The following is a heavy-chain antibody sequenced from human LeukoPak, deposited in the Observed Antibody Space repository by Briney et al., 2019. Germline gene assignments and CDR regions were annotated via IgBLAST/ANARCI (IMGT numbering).Heavy chain of an antibody. V-gene: IGHV5-51*01. D-gene: IGHD6-19*01. CDR3: ARTYSSGPDY. CDR2: IYPGDPDT. CDR1: GYSFTSYW. Sequence: GESLKISCEASGYSFTSYWIGWVRQMPGKGLEGMGIIYPGDPDTRYSPSFQGQVTISADKSISTADVQWSSLKASDSAMYYCARTYSSGPDYWGEGTLVTVSS. J-gene: IGHJ4*02.